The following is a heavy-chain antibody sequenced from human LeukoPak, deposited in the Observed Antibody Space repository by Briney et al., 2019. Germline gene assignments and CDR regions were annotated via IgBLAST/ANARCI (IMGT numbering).Heavy chain of an antibody. Sequence: GGSLRLSCAASGFTFSSYEMNWVRQAPGKGLEWVSYISFSGSTIYYADSVKGRFTISRDKAKNSLYVQMNSLRAEDTAVYYRARGGYYDSSVYYYVGYFPDSGQGSLVTVSS. J-gene: IGHJ1*01. CDR3: ARGGYYDSSVYYYVGYFPD. D-gene: IGHD3-22*01. CDR2: ISFSGSTI. V-gene: IGHV3-48*03. CDR1: GFTFSSYE.